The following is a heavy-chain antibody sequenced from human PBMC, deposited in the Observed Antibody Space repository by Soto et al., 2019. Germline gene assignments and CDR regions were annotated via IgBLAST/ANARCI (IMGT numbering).Heavy chain of an antibody. CDR3: ARTLRFLEWEFDY. D-gene: IGHD3-3*01. CDR2: IYYSGST. V-gene: IGHV4-30-4*02. Sequence: SETLSLTCTVSGGSISSGDYYWSWIRQPPGKGLEWIGYIYYSGSTYYNPSLKSRVTISVDTSKNQFSLKLSSVTAADTAVYYCARTLRFLEWEFDYWGQGTLVTVSS. CDR1: GGSISSGDYY. J-gene: IGHJ4*02.